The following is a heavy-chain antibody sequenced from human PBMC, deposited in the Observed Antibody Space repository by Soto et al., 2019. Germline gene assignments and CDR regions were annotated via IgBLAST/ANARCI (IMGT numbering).Heavy chain of an antibody. Sequence: GGSLRLSCAASGFTFSSYDMHWVRQATGKGLEWVSAIGTAGDTYYPGFVKGRFTISRENAKNSLYLQMNSLRAEDTAVYYCARVRDYGDFDYWGQGTLVTVSS. CDR3: ARVRDYGDFDY. CDR2: IGTAGDT. J-gene: IGHJ4*02. CDR1: GFTFSSYD. D-gene: IGHD4-17*01. V-gene: IGHV3-13*01.